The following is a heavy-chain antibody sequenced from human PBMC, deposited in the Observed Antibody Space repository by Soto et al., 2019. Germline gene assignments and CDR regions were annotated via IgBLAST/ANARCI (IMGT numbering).Heavy chain of an antibody. CDR2: IYPGDSDT. J-gene: IGHJ4*02. CDR1: GYSFTSYW. D-gene: IGHD1-26*01. CDR3: ARLPTLYSGSYFDY. V-gene: IGHV5-51*01. Sequence: GESLKISCQGSGYSFTSYWIGWVRQMPGKGLEWMGIIYPGDSDTRYSPSFQGQVTISADKSISTGFLQWSSLKASDTAMYYCARLPTLYSGSYFDYWGQGALVTVSS.